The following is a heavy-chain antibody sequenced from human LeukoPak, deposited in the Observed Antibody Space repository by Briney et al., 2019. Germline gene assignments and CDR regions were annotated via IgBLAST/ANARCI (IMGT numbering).Heavy chain of an antibody. Sequence: PSETLSLTCTVSGYSISSGYYWGWIRQPPGKGLEWIGSIYHSGSTYYNPSLKSRVTISVDTSKNQFSLQLNSVTPEDTAVYYCARDLQLERVPNAFDIWGQGTMVTVSS. J-gene: IGHJ3*02. CDR1: GYSISSGYY. V-gene: IGHV4-38-2*02. D-gene: IGHD1-1*01. CDR2: IYHSGST. CDR3: ARDLQLERVPNAFDI.